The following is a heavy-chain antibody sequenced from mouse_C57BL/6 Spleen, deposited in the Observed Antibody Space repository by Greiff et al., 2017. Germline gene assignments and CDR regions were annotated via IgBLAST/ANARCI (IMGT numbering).Heavy chain of an antibody. V-gene: IGHV1-54*01. CDR3: ARNLGWYFDV. Sequence: VKLMESGAELVRPGTSVKVSCKASGYAFTNYLIAWVKQRPGQGLEWIGVINPGSGGTNYNGKFKGKATLTADKSSSTAYMQLSSLTSEDSAVYFCARNLGWYFDVWGTGTTVTVSS. CDR2: INPGSGGT. J-gene: IGHJ1*03. D-gene: IGHD3-3*01. CDR1: GYAFTNYL.